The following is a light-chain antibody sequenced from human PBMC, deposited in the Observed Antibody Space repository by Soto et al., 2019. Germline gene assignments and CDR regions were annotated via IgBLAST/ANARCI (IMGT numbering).Light chain of an antibody. CDR2: DAS. V-gene: IGKV3D-15*01. Sequence: EIVMTQSPATLSVSSGEGITLSCRASQSVKNHLAWYQHNPGQSPRLLIYDASTRATGVPAWFSAGGSGTEFTLVISSLPSEDAAVYYRHEYPGWRPGTFGQGNKVEI. CDR3: HEYPGWRPGT. J-gene: IGKJ1*01. CDR1: QSVKNH.